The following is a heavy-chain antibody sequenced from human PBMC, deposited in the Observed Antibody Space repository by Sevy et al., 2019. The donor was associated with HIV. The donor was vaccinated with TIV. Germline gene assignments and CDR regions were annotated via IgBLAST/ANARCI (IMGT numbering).Heavy chain of an antibody. CDR1: GFTFSSYS. D-gene: IGHD3-22*01. CDR2: ISSSSTI. CDR3: AREAAWYDSSGYYYGMDV. Sequence: GGSLRLSCAASGFTFSSYSMNWVRQAPGKGLEWVSYISSSSTIYYADSVKGRFTISRDNAKNSLYLQMNSLRDEDTAVYYCAREAAWYDSSGYYYGMDVWGQGTTVTVSS. J-gene: IGHJ6*02. V-gene: IGHV3-48*02.